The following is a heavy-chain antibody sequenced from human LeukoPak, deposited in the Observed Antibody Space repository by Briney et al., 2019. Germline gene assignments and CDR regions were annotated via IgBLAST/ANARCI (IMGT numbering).Heavy chain of an antibody. CDR1: GGSFSGYY. Sequence: SETLSLTCAVYGGSFSGYYWSWLRQPPGKGLEWIGEINHSGSTNYNPSLKSRVTISVDTSKKQFSLKLSSVTAADTAVYYCARGRGGADIVVVPAAIGRGAFDIWGQGTMVTVSS. V-gene: IGHV4-34*01. D-gene: IGHD2-2*02. J-gene: IGHJ3*02. CDR2: INHSGST. CDR3: ARGRGGADIVVVPAAIGRGAFDI.